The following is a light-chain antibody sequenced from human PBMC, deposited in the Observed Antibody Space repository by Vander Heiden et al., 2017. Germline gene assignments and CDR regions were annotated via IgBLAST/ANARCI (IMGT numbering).Light chain of an antibody. CDR1: SSDVGGYNH. CDR2: DVS. Sequence: QSALTQPAPVSGSPGQSITSSCTGSSSDVGGYNHVSWHQQHPGRAPQLMIYDVSNRPSGVSDRFSGSKSGNTASLTISGLQAEDEADYYCSSYTSSGPWVFGGGTRLTVL. V-gene: IGLV2-14*03. J-gene: IGLJ3*02. CDR3: SSYTSSGPWV.